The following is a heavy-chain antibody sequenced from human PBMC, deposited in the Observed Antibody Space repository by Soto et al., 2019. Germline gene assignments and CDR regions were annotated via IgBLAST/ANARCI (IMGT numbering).Heavy chain of an antibody. D-gene: IGHD6-19*01. V-gene: IGHV2-5*02. CDR3: AHIVVAGLGYYFDY. Sequence: QITLKESGPTLVKPTQTLTLTCTFSGFSLSSTRMAVGWIRQPPGKALEWLALIYWDADKRYSPFMKSRLTITKAPPKTQAVLTMSNMDPVDTARYYCAHIVVAGLGYYFDYWGQGTLVTVSS. CDR1: GFSLSSTRMA. CDR2: IYWDADK. J-gene: IGHJ4*02.